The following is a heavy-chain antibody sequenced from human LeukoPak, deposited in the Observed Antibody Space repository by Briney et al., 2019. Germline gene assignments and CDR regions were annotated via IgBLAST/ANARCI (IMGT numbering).Heavy chain of an antibody. D-gene: IGHD3-22*01. CDR1: GYTFTSYG. Sequence: GASVKVSCKASGYTFTSYGISWVRQAPGQGLEWMGWISAYAQKFQGRVIMTTDTSTSTAYMELRSLRSDDTAVYYCARRFNYYDSSGYYEGFYFDYWGQGTLVTVSS. CDR3: ARRFNYYDSSGYYEGFYFDY. V-gene: IGHV1-18*01. CDR2: ISAY. J-gene: IGHJ4*02.